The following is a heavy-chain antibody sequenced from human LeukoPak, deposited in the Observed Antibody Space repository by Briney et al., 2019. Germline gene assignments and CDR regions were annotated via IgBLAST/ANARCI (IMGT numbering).Heavy chain of an antibody. Sequence: PSETLSLTCTVSGGSISSYYWSWVRQPPGEGLEWIGYIYTSGSTKYNPSLKSRVTISVDTSKNQFSLKLSSVTAADTAEYYCARHVITGTIFDYWGQGTLVTVSS. CDR3: ARHVITGTIFDY. CDR2: IYTSGST. CDR1: GGSISSYY. J-gene: IGHJ4*02. D-gene: IGHD1-7*01. V-gene: IGHV4-4*09.